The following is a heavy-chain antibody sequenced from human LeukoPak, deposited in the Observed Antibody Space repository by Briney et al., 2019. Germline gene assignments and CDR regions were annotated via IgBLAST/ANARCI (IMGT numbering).Heavy chain of an antibody. Sequence: ASVKVSCKASGYTFTSYAMHWVRQAPGQRLEWMGWINAGNGNTKYPQKFQGRVTITRDTSASTAYMELSSLRSEDTAVYYCARDQVPTKYYYDSSGYYYYYYYGMDVWGQGTTVTVSS. CDR2: INAGNGNT. CDR1: GYTFTSYA. D-gene: IGHD3-22*01. J-gene: IGHJ6*02. V-gene: IGHV1-3*01. CDR3: ARDQVPTKYYYDSSGYYYYYYYGMDV.